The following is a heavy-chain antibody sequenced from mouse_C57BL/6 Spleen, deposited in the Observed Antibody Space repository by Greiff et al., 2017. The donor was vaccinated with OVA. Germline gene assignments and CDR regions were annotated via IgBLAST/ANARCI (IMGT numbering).Heavy chain of an antibody. Sequence: EVKVEESGGGLVKPGGSLKLSCAASGFTFSDYGMHWVRQAPEKGLEWVAYISSGSSTIYYADTVKGRFTISRDNAKNTLFLQMTSLGSEDTAMYYCATGLDWYFDVWGTGTTVTVSS. V-gene: IGHV5-17*01. CDR2: ISSGSSTI. CDR3: ATGLDWYFDV. J-gene: IGHJ1*03. D-gene: IGHD3-3*01. CDR1: GFTFSDYG.